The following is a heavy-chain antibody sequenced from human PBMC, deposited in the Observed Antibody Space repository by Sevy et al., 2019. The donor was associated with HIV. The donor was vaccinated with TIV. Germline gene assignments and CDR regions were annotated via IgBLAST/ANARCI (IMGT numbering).Heavy chain of an antibody. Sequence: ASVKVSCKASGGTFSSYAISWVRQAPGQGLEWMGGIIPIFGTANYAQKFQGRVTITADESTSSAYMELSSLRSEDTAVYYCARPNSSGWGGTRVYFDYWGQGTLVTVSS. D-gene: IGHD6-19*01. V-gene: IGHV1-69*13. CDR2: IIPIFGTA. J-gene: IGHJ4*02. CDR1: GGTFSSYA. CDR3: ARPNSSGWGGTRVYFDY.